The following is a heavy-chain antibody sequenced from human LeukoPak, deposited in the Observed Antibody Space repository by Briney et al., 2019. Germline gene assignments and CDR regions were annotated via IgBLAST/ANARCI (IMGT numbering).Heavy chain of an antibody. J-gene: IGHJ4*02. CDR2: ISSSSSHI. CDR3: ARVTDWNDLDY. D-gene: IGHD1-1*01. V-gene: IGHV3-21*01. CDR1: GFSFSTYS. Sequence: GGSLRLSCAASGFSFSTYSMNWVRQAPGKGLEWVSSISSSSSHIYYADSVKGRFTISRDNAKNSLYLQMNSLRAEDTAVYYCARVTDWNDLDYWGPGTLVTVSS.